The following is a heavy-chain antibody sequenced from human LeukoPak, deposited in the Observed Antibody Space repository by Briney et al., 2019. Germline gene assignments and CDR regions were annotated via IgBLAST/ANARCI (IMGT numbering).Heavy chain of an antibody. CDR2: INGRGDNT. CDR1: GFTFSSYA. D-gene: IGHD2/OR15-2a*01. J-gene: IGHJ5*02. CDR3: AKDRVSPGFNLFDP. V-gene: IGHV3-23*01. Sequence: GGSLRLSCAASGFTFSSYAMNWARQAPGKGLEWVSAINGRGDNTYYADSVKGRFTISRDNSKSTLFLQMNSLRAEDTATYYCAKDRVSPGFNLFDPWGQGTLVTVSS.